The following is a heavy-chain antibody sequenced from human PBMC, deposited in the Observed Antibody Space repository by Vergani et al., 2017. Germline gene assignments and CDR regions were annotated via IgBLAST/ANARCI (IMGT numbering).Heavy chain of an antibody. Sequence: EVQLLESGGGLVQPGGSLRLSCAASGFTFNHYAMNWVRQAPGKGLEWVSGISGSGGSTYYAGSVKGRFTISRDSSTNTLYRQMNSLSAGDTAVYYCAKANPRNSGYDYLYYYHAMDVWGQGTTVTVSS. V-gene: IGHV3-23*01. D-gene: IGHD5-12*01. CDR2: ISGSGGST. CDR3: AKANPRNSGYDYLYYYHAMDV. CDR1: GFTFNHYA. J-gene: IGHJ6*02.